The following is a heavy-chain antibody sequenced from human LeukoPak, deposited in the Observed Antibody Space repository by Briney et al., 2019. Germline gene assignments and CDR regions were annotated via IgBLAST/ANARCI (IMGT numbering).Heavy chain of an antibody. V-gene: IGHV3-7*01. CDR1: GFTFSKFW. CDR3: ASPFRVVVDV. CDR2: IKQDGSEK. J-gene: IGHJ2*01. D-gene: IGHD2-2*01. Sequence: PGGSLRLSCAASGFTFSKFWMTWVRQAPGKGLEWVANIKQDGSEKYYVDSVKGRFTISRDNANNSLYLQMNSLRAEDTAVYYCASPFRVVVDVWGRGTLVTVSS.